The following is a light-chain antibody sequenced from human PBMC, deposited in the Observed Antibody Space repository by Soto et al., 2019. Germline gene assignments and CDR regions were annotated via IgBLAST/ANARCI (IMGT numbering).Light chain of an antibody. Sequence: DIELTQSPATLSVSPGDRVTISCRASQSISINLTWYQQKSGQAPRLLIYGASSRAIHTPDRFSGSGSGTDFTLTISGLEPEDFAVYYCQHFGNSLWTFGQGTKVDIK. V-gene: IGKV3D-15*01. J-gene: IGKJ1*01. CDR2: GAS. CDR1: QSISIN. CDR3: QHFGNSLWT.